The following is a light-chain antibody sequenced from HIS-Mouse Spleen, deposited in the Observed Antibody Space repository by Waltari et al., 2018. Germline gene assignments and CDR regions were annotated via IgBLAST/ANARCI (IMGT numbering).Light chain of an antibody. CDR3: QSADSSGTWV. CDR2: KDS. V-gene: IGLV3-25*03. CDR1: ALPKQY. J-gene: IGLJ3*02. Sequence: SYELTQPPSVSVSPGQTARITCSGDALPKQYAYWYQQKPGQAPVLVIYKDSERHSGSPERFSGSSSGTTVTLTISGVQAEDEADYYCQSADSSGTWVFGGGTKLTVL.